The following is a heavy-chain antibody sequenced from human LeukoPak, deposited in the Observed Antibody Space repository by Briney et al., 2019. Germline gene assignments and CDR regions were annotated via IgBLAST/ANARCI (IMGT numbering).Heavy chain of an antibody. CDR3: ARDYYGDDH. D-gene: IGHD3-10*01. Sequence: GGSLRLSCAASGFTFSDHEMTWFRRPPGRDREWISYISTNGDVIYYSDSVKGRFTISRDNAKNSLYLQMNSLRAEDTAVYFCARDYYGDDHWGQGTLVTVSS. CDR2: ISTNGDVI. CDR1: GFTFSDHE. J-gene: IGHJ4*02. V-gene: IGHV3-48*03.